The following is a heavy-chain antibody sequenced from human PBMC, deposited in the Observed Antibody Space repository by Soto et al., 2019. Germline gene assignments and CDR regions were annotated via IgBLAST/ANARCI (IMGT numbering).Heavy chain of an antibody. J-gene: IGHJ5*02. CDR2: VYYTGST. CDR1: GASIRSTDYY. Sequence: SETLSLTCTVSGASIRSTDYYWSWIRQAPGKGLGWIGYVYYTGSTYYNPSLMSRLTISVDTSKNQFSLKLTSVTAAETAVYYCVRTARQGAVAPHWFDRWGQGTQVTVSS. D-gene: IGHD2-21*02. V-gene: IGHV4-30-4*01. CDR3: VRTARQGAVAPHWFDR.